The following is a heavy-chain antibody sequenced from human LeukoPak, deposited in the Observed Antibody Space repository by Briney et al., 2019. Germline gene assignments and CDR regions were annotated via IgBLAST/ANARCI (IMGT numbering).Heavy chain of an antibody. CDR2: ITGSGGST. CDR3: AKRGIASATGKYYFDY. Sequence: GGSLRLSCASSEFTFSTYAMSWVRQAPGKGLEWVSTITGSGGSTYYADSVKGRFTISRDNSKNTLYLQMNSLTAEDTAVYFCAKRGIASATGKYYFDYWGQGTLVTVSS. V-gene: IGHV3-23*01. CDR1: EFTFSTYA. J-gene: IGHJ4*02. D-gene: IGHD6-25*01.